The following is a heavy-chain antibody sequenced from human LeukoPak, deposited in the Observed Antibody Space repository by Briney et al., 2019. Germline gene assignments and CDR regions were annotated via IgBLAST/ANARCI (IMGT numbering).Heavy chain of an antibody. J-gene: IGHJ3*02. CDR2: ISESGGTT. CDR1: GFTFRIYA. V-gene: IGHV3-23*01. D-gene: IGHD1-7*01. Sequence: GGSLRLSRAASGFTFRIYAMSGVRPAPGRGVEGFSAISESGGTTYYADSVKGRFTISRDNSTHTLYLQMNSLRAGDTAIYFCAKDRRGNWNYVGAFDMWGHGTMVTVSS. CDR3: AKDRRGNWNYVGAFDM.